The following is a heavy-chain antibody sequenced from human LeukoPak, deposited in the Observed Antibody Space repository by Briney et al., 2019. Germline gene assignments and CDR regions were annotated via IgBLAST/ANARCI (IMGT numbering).Heavy chain of an antibody. CDR1: GFTFNTYA. V-gene: IGHV3-23*01. CDR2: ISSRASST. CDR3: AKGRLEPLYFDY. D-gene: IGHD1-1*01. J-gene: IGHJ4*02. Sequence: GGSLRLSCAASGFTFNTYAVSWVRQAPGKGLEWVASISSRASSTFYADSVRGRFTISRDNSKNTLSLQMNSLRPEDTAVYYCAKGRLEPLYFDYYGQGTLVTVSS.